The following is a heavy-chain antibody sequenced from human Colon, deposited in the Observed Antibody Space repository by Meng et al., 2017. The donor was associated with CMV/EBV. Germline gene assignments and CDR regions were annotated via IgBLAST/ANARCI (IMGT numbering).Heavy chain of an antibody. D-gene: IGHD3-3*01. CDR2: INPKSGDT. CDR3: ARDLWSGSSDYFDY. Sequence: QVQLVQPWAEVKKPGASGKVSCKASGYTFTGFYIQWVRQAPGQGLEWMGWINPKSGDTIYEQKFQGRVTMTRDTSISTVYMDLNSLRSDDTAVYFCARDLWSGSSDYFDYWGQGTLVTVSS. V-gene: IGHV1-2*02. CDR1: GYTFTGFY. J-gene: IGHJ4*02.